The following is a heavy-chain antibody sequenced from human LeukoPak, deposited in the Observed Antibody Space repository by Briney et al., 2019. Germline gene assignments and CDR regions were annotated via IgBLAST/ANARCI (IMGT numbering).Heavy chain of an antibody. J-gene: IGHJ6*02. Sequence: GASVKVSCKVSGYTLTELSMHWVRQAPGKGLAWMGGFDPEDGETIYAQKFQGRVTMTEDTSTDTAYMELSSLRSEYTAVYYCATYYGDYVYYYYGMDVWGQGTTVTVSS. V-gene: IGHV1-24*01. CDR2: FDPEDGET. D-gene: IGHD4-17*01. CDR1: GYTLTELS. CDR3: ATYYGDYVYYYYGMDV.